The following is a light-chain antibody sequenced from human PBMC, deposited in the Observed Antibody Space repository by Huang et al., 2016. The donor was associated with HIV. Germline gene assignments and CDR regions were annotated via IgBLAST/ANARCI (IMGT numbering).Light chain of an antibody. CDR3: MQGLQTPYT. CDR1: QRLLHSNGYNY. Sequence: EIVVTQSPLSLSVTPEEPASISCRSNQRLLHSNGYNYLDLYRQKPGRSPQLLVYLGSSRASGVPDRFSGSGSGTDFTLKISRVEAEDVGVYYCMQGLQTPYTFGQGTKLEIK. V-gene: IGKV2-28*01. J-gene: IGKJ2*01. CDR2: LGS.